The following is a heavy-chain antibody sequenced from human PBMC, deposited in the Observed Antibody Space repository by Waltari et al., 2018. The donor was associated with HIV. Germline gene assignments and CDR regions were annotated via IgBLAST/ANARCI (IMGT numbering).Heavy chain of an antibody. J-gene: IGHJ6*02. Sequence: QVQLVQSGAEVKKPGASVKVSCKVSGHTLSELSMHWVRQVPGKGLEWMGNFDPEDDETIDAQKFQGRGTMTEDTSSDTAYMELSSLTSGDTAVYYCATDFSGMVRAYSYYSLDVWGQGTTVTVSS. CDR2: FDPEDDET. V-gene: IGHV1-24*01. D-gene: IGHD3-10*01. CDR1: GHTLSELS. CDR3: ATDFSGMVRAYSYYSLDV.